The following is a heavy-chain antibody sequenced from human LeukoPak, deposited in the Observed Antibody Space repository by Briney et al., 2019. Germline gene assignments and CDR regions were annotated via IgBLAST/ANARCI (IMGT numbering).Heavy chain of an antibody. D-gene: IGHD5-18*01. CDR1: GFRFSRHG. V-gene: IGHV3-30*18. CDR2: ISSDESDT. J-gene: IGHJ5*01. Sequence: GRSLRLSCAASGFRFSRHGVHWVRQAPGKGLEWVARISSDESDTEYADSVRGRFSISRDNSKNILYLQMSSLRADDTGFYYCVKETEGWIQLWFDYWGQGILVLVSS. CDR3: VKETEGWIQLWFDY.